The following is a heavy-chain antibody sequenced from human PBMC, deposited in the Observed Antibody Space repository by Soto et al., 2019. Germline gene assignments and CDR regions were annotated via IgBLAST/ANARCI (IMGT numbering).Heavy chain of an antibody. CDR2: IDPSDSYT. V-gene: IGHV5-10-1*01. CDR1: GYSFTSYW. Sequence: PGESLKISCKGSGYSFTSYWISWVRQMPGKGLEWMGRIDPSDSYTNYSPSFQGHVTISADKSISTAYLQSSSLKASHTAMYSCARGSNYYYGMDVGGQGTTVAVSS. J-gene: IGHJ6*02. D-gene: IGHD4-4*01. CDR3: ARGSNYYYGMDV.